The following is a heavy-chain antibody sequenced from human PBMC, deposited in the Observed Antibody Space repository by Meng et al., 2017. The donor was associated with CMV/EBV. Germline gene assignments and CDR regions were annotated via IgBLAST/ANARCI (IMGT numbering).Heavy chain of an antibody. Sequence: QKSGPGLVKPSGTPSLTCIVSGASIKNYNWNWVRQPAGQGLEWIGLIQVIGHTVYNPSLKSRVTVSLDASKSQFSLTLNSVTAADTATYYCAGSRPGGGACDYWGQGILVTVSS. CDR2: IQVIGHT. V-gene: IGHV4-4*07. CDR1: GASIKNYN. J-gene: IGHJ4*02. CDR3: AGSRPGGGACDY. D-gene: IGHD3-16*01.